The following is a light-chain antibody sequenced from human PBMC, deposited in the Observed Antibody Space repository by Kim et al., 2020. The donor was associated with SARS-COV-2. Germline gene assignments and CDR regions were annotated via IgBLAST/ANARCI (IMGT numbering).Light chain of an antibody. CDR3: CSYAGATKYV. J-gene: IGLJ1*01. Sequence: RSSTIFCTGTGGYVGRSNLVSWYEHRPGKAPNLIVYEVRRRPSGVSNRFAGSKSGNTASLTISGLQAEDEADYYCCSYAGATKYVFGTGTKVTVL. CDR2: EVR. CDR1: GGYVGRSNL. V-gene: IGLV2-23*02.